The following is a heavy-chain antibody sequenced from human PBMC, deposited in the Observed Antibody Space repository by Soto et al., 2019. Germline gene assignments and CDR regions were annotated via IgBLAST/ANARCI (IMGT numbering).Heavy chain of an antibody. D-gene: IGHD5-12*01. CDR2: ISGGDQST. J-gene: IGHJ4*02. V-gene: IGHV3-23*01. CDR1: GFPFSTYD. CDR3: VKGGWLDE. Sequence: EVQLLESGGGWVQTGGSLRLSCAASGFPFSTYDMSWVRQAPGKGLEWVSVISGGDQSTCYADSLNGGFTISRDNPKNTLYLQMDSLRVEDTAVYHCVKGGWLDEWGQGTLVTVSS.